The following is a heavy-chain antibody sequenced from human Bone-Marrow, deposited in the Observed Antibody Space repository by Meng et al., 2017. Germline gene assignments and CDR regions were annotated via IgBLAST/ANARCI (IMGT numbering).Heavy chain of an antibody. Sequence: GESLKISCAASGFTFSSYSMNWVRQAPGKGLEWVSSISSSSSYIYYADSVKGRFTISRDNAKNSLYLQMNSLRAEDTAVYYCARAGLQAQGGYYYDMDVWGQGTTVTVSS. J-gene: IGHJ6*02. CDR1: GFTFSSYS. CDR3: ARAGLQAQGGYYYDMDV. D-gene: IGHD3-16*01. V-gene: IGHV3-21*01. CDR2: ISSSSSYI.